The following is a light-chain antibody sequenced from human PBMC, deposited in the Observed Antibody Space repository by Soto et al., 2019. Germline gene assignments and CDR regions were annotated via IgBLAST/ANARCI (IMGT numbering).Light chain of an antibody. CDR1: QSVGSN. CDR3: LQYKGWPST. V-gene: IGKV3-15*01. J-gene: IGKJ5*01. CDR2: DAS. Sequence: EVVMTQSPATLSVPQGERATLSCRASQSVGSNLAWYQQKPGQAPSLLIHDASTRATGIPARFSGSGSGAEFTLTISSLQSEDFAVYFCLQYKGWPSTFGQGTRLEI.